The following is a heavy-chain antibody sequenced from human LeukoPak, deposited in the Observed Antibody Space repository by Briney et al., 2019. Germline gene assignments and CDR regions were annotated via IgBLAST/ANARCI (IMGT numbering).Heavy chain of an antibody. J-gene: IGHJ3*02. D-gene: IGHD6-6*01. CDR3: AREDEYSSSSGAFDI. CDR2: IYYSGST. CDR1: GGSISSGDYY. Sequence: SQTLSLTCTVSGGSISSGDYYWSWIRQPPGKGLEWIGYIYYSGSTYYNPSLKSRVTISVDTSKNQFSLKLSSVTAADTAVYYCAREDEYSSSSGAFDIWGQGTMVTVSS. V-gene: IGHV4-30-4*01.